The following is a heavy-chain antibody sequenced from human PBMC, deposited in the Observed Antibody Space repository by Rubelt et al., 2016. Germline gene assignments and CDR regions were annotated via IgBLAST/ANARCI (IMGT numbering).Heavy chain of an antibody. J-gene: IGHJ4*02. CDR3: AKSPRGATGYFDY. CDR2: ISGSGGST. Sequence: EVQLVESGGGLVKPGGSLRLSCAASGFTFSSYSMNWVRQAPGKGLEWVSAISGSGGSTYYADSVKGRFTISRDNSKNTLYLQMNSLRAEDTAVYYCAKSPRGATGYFDYWGQGTLVTVSS. CDR1: GFTFSSYS. D-gene: IGHD1-26*01. V-gene: IGHV3-23*04.